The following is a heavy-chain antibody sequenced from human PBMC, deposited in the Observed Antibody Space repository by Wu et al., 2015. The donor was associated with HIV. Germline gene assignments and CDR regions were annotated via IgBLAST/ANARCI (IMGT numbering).Heavy chain of an antibody. J-gene: IGHJ3*02. V-gene: IGHV1-46*03. D-gene: IGHD2-21*01. CDR1: GYTFTRHY. Sequence: QVQLVQSGAEVKKPGASVKVSCKAFGYTFTRHYIHWVRQAPGQGLEWMGLINPGIGSTYYAEKFQGRVTMTRDTSTSTVNMQLGTLTSEDTAVYYCNRGMQGWVNDAFDIWGQGTVVTVSS. CDR2: INPGIGST. CDR3: NRGMQGWVNDAFDI.